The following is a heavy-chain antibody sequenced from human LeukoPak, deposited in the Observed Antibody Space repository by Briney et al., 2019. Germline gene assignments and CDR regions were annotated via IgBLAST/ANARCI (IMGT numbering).Heavy chain of an antibody. J-gene: IGHJ3*02. V-gene: IGHV1-2*02. CDR3: ARGESSDAFDI. CDR1: GYTFAVYY. CDR2: ISPNIVGT. Sequence: ASVKVSCKASGYTFAVYYIHWFRQAPGQGLEWMGWISPNIVGTTFAQKFQGRVTMTRDTSISTVYMELTRLRLDDTAVYYCARGESSDAFDIWGQGTMVTVSS. D-gene: IGHD1-26*01.